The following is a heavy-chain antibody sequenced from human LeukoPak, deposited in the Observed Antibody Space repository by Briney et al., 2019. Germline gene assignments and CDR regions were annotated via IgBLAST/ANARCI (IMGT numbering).Heavy chain of an antibody. CDR3: ARGLSSTVAGTPKYYFDY. D-gene: IGHD6-19*01. Sequence: LGRSLRLSCAASGFSFSSYGMHWVRQAPDKGLEWVAVIWYDGSNEDYADSVKGRFTISRDNSKNTLYLQMNSLRAEDTAVYYCARGLSSTVAGTPKYYFDYWGQGTLVTVSS. CDR2: IWYDGSNE. J-gene: IGHJ4*02. CDR1: GFSFSSYG. V-gene: IGHV3-33*01.